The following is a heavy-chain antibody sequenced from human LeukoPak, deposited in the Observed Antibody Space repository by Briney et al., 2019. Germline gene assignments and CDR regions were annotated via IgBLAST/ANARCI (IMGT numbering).Heavy chain of an antibody. CDR3: ARLEAGYSSSWYGGVSWFDP. Sequence: SETLSLTCTVSGGSISSSCYYWGWIRQPPGKGLEWIGSIYYSGSTYYNPSLKSRVTISVHTSKNQFSLKLSSVTAADTAVYYCARLEAGYSSSWYGGVSWFDPWGQGTLVTVSS. D-gene: IGHD6-13*01. V-gene: IGHV4-39*01. CDR1: GGSISSSCYY. CDR2: IYYSGST. J-gene: IGHJ5*02.